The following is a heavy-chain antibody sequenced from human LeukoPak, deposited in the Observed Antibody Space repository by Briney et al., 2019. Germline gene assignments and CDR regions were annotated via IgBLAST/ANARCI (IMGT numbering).Heavy chain of an antibody. CDR3: AKDRSGWHYFDY. CDR1: GFTFSSYA. Sequence: GGSLRLSCAASGFTFSSYAMSWVRQAPGKGLEWVSSISTSGESTYYADSVNGRFTISRDNSKNTLYLQMNSLRAEDTAVYYCAKDRSGWHYFDYWGQGTLVTVSS. J-gene: IGHJ4*02. D-gene: IGHD6-19*01. V-gene: IGHV3-23*01. CDR2: ISTSGEST.